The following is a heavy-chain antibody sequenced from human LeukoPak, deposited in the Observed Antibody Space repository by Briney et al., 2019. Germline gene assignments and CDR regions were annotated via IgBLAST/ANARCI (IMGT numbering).Heavy chain of an antibody. Sequence: PSETLSLTRTVSGDSLNSYYWTWIRQPPGKELEWIGYVYYRENTNYNPSLKSRVTISVDTYKNQFSLKLSSVTAADTAVYYCARHYPNTGTAPWYWGKRTLVTVSS. D-gene: IGHD2-21*02. CDR3: ARHYPNTGTAPWY. V-gene: IGHV4-59*08. CDR2: VYYRENT. CDR1: GDSLNSYY. J-gene: IGHJ4*02.